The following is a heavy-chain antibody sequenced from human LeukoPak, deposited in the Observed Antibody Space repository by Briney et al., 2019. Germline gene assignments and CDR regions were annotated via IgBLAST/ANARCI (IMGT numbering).Heavy chain of an antibody. CDR3: AREVELYYYDSSAIDAFDI. V-gene: IGHV3-74*01. Sequence: GGSLRLSCAASGFTFSSYWMHWVRQAPGKGLVWVSRINSDGSSTSYADSVKGRFTISRDNAKNTLYLQMNSLRAEDTAVYYCAREVELYYYDSSAIDAFDIWGQGTMVTVSS. CDR2: INSDGSST. D-gene: IGHD3-22*01. J-gene: IGHJ3*02. CDR1: GFTFSSYW.